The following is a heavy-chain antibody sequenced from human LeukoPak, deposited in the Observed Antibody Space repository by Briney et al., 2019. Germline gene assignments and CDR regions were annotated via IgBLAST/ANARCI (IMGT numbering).Heavy chain of an antibody. CDR3: AKEVDCPSDCLFFHS. CDR2: INRRGHT. D-gene: IGHD2-21*02. CDR1: GFTFDRFT. V-gene: IGHV3-43*01. J-gene: IGHJ4*02. Sequence: PGGSLRLSCAASGFTFDRFTIHWVRQTPGKGLEWVSLINRRGHTFYADSAKGRFTISRDNSRNSVFLQMNSLRPEDTALYHCAKEVDCPSDCLFFHSWGQGTLVTVSS.